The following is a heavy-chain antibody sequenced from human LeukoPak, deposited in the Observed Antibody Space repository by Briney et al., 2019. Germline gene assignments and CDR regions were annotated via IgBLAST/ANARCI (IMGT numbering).Heavy chain of an antibody. CDR2: IIPIFGTA. J-gene: IGHJ6*02. D-gene: IGHD1-26*01. CDR1: GGTFSSYA. CDR3: ASPPLGGATNYYYYGMDV. V-gene: IGHV1-69*01. Sequence: SVKVSCKASGGTFSSYAISWVRQAPGQGLEWMGGIIPIFGTANYAQKFQGRVTITADESTSTAYMELGSLKSEDTAVYYCASPPLGGATNYYYYGMDVWGQGTTVTVSS.